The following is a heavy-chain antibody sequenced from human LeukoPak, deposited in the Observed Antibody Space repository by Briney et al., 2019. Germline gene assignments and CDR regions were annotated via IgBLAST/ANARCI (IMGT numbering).Heavy chain of an antibody. CDR2: ITGSGGNT. D-gene: IGHD3-9*01. V-gene: IGHV3-23*01. CDR3: ARWGDYDVLTGYYVSDY. Sequence: GASLRLSCAASGFTFSNYAMSWVRQAPGKGLEWVSAITGSGGNTYYADSVKGRFTISRDNSKNTVFLQMNSLRAEDTAVYYCARWGDYDVLTGYYVSDYWGQGTLVTVSS. CDR1: GFTFSNYA. J-gene: IGHJ4*02.